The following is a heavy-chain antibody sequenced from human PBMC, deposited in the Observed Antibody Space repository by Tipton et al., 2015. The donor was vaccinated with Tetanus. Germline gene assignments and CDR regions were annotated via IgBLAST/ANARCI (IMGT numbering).Heavy chain of an antibody. CDR3: ARYHCTGTTCQHLDH. CDR2: IYRSENS. Sequence: TLSLTCSVSGGSITGYFWSWIRQPAGKGLEWIGNIYRSENSKYNPSLKSRATMSVDTSKYQFSLKLRSVTAADTAVYYCARYHCTGTTCQHLDHWGQGTLVTVSS. V-gene: IGHV4-4*07. J-gene: IGHJ4*01. D-gene: IGHD2-8*02. CDR1: GGSITGYF.